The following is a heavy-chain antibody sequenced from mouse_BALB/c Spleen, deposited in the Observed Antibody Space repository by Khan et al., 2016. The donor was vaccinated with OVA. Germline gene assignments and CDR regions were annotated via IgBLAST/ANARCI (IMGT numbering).Heavy chain of an antibody. CDR2: ISSGGSYT. CDR1: GFSFSSYS. J-gene: IGHJ2*01. CDR3: TRHRGYYGSNPYFDY. D-gene: IGHD1-1*01. Sequence: EVELVESGGDLVRPGGSLKLSCAASGFSFSSYSMSWVRQTPEKRLEWVATISSGGSYTYSPDSVKGRFTISRDNAKNTLYLQMSSLKSEDTALYYSTRHRGYYGSNPYFDYWVQGTTLTV. V-gene: IGHV5-6-4*01.